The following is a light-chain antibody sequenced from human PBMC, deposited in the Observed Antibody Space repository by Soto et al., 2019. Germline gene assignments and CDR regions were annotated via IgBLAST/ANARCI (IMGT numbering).Light chain of an antibody. CDR2: AAS. J-gene: IGKJ2*01. CDR1: QSVSNN. Sequence: EIVMTQSPATLSVSPGERATLSCRASQSVSNNLAWYQQKPGQAPRLLIYAASIRATGIPARFSGSASAPDFNLTISSLQSEDFAVYFCQQYNNWPPYTFGQGTKLEIK. CDR3: QQYNNWPPYT. V-gene: IGKV3D-15*01.